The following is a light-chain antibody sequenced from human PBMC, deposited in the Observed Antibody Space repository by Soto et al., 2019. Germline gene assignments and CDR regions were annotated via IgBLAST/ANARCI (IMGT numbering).Light chain of an antibody. Sequence: DVQMTQSPSSMSASVGDRVTITCRASQDISRFVAWFQQKPGKAPERLIYDTSTLQVGVQSRFSGGGSGTEFTLAISGLQPEDSATYYCLQHNSSPYTFGQGTKLEIK. CDR2: DTS. V-gene: IGKV1-17*03. CDR1: QDISRF. J-gene: IGKJ2*01. CDR3: LQHNSSPYT.